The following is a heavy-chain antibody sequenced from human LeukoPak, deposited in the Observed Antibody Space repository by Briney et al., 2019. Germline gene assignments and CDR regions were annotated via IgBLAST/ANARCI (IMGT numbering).Heavy chain of an antibody. Sequence: PSQTLSLTCAVSGGSISSGGYSWSWIRQPPGKGLEWIGYIYHSGSTYYNPSLKSRVTISVDRSKNQFSLKLSSVTAADTAVYYCARGDPPLQLERRRFYYFDYWGQGTLVTVSS. J-gene: IGHJ4*02. V-gene: IGHV4-30-2*01. CDR2: IYHSGST. CDR1: GGSISSGGYS. CDR3: ARGDPPLQLERRRFYYFDY. D-gene: IGHD1-1*01.